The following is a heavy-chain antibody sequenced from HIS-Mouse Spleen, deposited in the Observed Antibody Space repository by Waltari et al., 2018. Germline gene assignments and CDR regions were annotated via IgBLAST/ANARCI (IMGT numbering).Heavy chain of an antibody. D-gene: IGHD3-10*01. CDR1: GYTFTGYY. J-gene: IGHJ6*02. CDR2: INPNSGGT. V-gene: IGHV1-2*02. Sequence: QVQLVQSGAEVKKPGASGKVSCKASGYTFTGYYMHWVRQAPGQGLEWMGWINPNSGGTNYAQKFQGRVTMTRDTSISTAYMELSRLRSDDTAVYYCARDYYGSGSYYYYYGMDVWGQGTTVTVSS. CDR3: ARDYYGSGSYYYYYGMDV.